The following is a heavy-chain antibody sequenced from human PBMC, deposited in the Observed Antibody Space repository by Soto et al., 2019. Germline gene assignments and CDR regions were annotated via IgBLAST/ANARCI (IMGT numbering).Heavy chain of an antibody. CDR3: ASLMVAAGTTTISNFWMSGWFDP. CDR1: GPFSSYA. J-gene: IGHJ5*02. D-gene: IGHD6-13*01. CDR2: IIPIFGTA. V-gene: IGHV1-69*01. Sequence: GPFSSYAISGVRQAPGQGLEWLGGIIPIFGTANYAQKFQGRVTITADESTSTAYMALRSLRSEDTAVYYCASLMVAAGTTTISNFWMSGWFDPWGQGTLVTVS.